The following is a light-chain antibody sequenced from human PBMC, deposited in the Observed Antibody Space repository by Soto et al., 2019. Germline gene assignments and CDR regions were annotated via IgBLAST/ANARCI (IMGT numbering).Light chain of an antibody. CDR1: QSVSSSY. CDR3: QQYNNWPRT. J-gene: IGKJ1*01. Sequence: EIVLTHSPGTLSLSPVERATLSCSSSQSVSSSYLAWYQQKPGQAPRLLIYGASTRATGIPARFSGSGSGTEFTLTINSLQSEDFAVYYCQQYNNWPRTFGQGTKVDNK. V-gene: IGKV3-15*01. CDR2: GAS.